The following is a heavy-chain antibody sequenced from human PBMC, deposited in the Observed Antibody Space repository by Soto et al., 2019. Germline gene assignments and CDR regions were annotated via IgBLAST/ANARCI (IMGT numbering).Heavy chain of an antibody. CDR3: AVVRRQQPDAFDI. D-gene: IGHD6-13*01. V-gene: IGHV5-51*01. CDR2: IYPGDSDT. CDR1: GYSFTSYW. Sequence: PGESLKISCKGSGYSFTSYWIGWVRQMPGKGLEWMGIIYPGDSDTRYSQSFQGQVTISADKSISTAYLQWSSLKASDTAMYYCAVVRRQQPDAFDIWGQGTMVTVSS. J-gene: IGHJ3*02.